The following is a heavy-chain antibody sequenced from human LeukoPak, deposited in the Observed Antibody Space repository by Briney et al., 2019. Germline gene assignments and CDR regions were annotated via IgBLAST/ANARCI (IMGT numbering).Heavy chain of an antibody. V-gene: IGHV3-48*01. J-gene: IGHJ4*02. Sequence: PGGSLRLSCAASGFTFSGYIMNWVRQAPGKGLEWVSFIGTSGNTIYYADSVKGRFTVSRDNAKNSLYLQMNSLRAEDTAAYYCARDQWLDYWGRGTLVTVSS. CDR3: ARDQWLDY. CDR1: GFTFSGYI. CDR2: IGTSGNTI. D-gene: IGHD6-19*01.